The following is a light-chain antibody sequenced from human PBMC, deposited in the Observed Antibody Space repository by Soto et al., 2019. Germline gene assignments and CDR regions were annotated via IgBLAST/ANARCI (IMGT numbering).Light chain of an antibody. Sequence: DIVMTQSPDSLAVSLGERATINCKSSRSVLYTSNNKNYLAWYQQKSGQPPKLLIYWASTRESGVPDRFSGSGSGTDFTLTISSLQAEDVAIYFCQQYYTSPQLTFGGGTKVDIK. CDR3: QQYYTSPQLT. CDR1: RSVLYTSNNKNY. J-gene: IGKJ4*01. CDR2: WAS. V-gene: IGKV4-1*01.